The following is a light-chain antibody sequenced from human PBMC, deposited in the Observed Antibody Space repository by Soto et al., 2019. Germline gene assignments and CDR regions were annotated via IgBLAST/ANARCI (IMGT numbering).Light chain of an antibody. CDR3: QSHDSSLNSWV. Sequence: QPVLTQPPSMSGAPVQRVTISCTGSSSNIGAGYDVHWYQLLPGTAPKLLIYGNTNPPSGVPDRFSGSKSGTSASLAITGLRAEDEADYYCQSHDSSLNSWVFGGGTKLTVL. V-gene: IGLV1-40*01. CDR1: SSNIGAGYD. CDR2: GNT. J-gene: IGLJ3*02.